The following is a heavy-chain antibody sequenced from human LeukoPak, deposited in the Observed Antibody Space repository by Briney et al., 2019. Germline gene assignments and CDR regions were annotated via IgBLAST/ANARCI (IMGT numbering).Heavy chain of an antibody. J-gene: IGHJ4*02. Sequence: PGRSLRLSCAASGFTFSSYGMHWVRQAPGKGLEWVAVIWFDGSDRYYADSVKGRFTISRDNAKNSLYLQMNSLRAEDTAVYYCARAQFDSWGQGTLVTVSS. CDR3: ARAQFDS. CDR2: IWFDGSDR. CDR1: GFTFSSYG. V-gene: IGHV3-33*03.